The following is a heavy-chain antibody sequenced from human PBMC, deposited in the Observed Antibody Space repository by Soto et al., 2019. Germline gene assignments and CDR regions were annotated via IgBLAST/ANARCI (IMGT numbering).Heavy chain of an antibody. CDR1: GYTFTSYD. CDR3: ARGRSMRPGITIFGVVSPRYYYYGMDV. V-gene: IGHV1-8*01. D-gene: IGHD3-3*01. CDR2: MNPNSGNT. Sequence: ASVKVSCKASGYTFTSYDINWVRQATGQGLEWMGWMNPNSGNTGYAQKFQGRVTMTRNTSISTAYMELSSLRSADTAVYYCARGRSMRPGITIFGVVSPRYYYYGMDVWGQGTTVTVSS. J-gene: IGHJ6*02.